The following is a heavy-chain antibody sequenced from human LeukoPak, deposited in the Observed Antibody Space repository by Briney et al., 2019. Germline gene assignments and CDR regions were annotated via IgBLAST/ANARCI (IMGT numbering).Heavy chain of an antibody. V-gene: IGHV3-74*01. CDR1: GFTFSSYW. J-gene: IGHJ4*02. D-gene: IGHD5-12*01. CDR3: ARTRWYSGYDTTVDY. CDR2: INSDGSST. Sequence: GGSLRPSCAASGFTFSSYWMHWVRQAPGKGLVWVSRINSDGSSTSYADSVKGRFTISRDNAKNTLYLQMNSLRAEDTAVYYRARTRWYSGYDTTVDYWGQGTLVTVSS.